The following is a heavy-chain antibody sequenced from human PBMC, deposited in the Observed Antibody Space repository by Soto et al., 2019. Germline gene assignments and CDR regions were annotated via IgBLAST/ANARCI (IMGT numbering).Heavy chain of an antibody. V-gene: IGHV4-34*01. CDR2: INHSGST. D-gene: IGHD1-26*01. CDR3: ARVGGYSGSYRGFDY. Sequence: SETLSLTCAVYGGSFSGYYWSWIRQPPGKGLEWIGEINHSGSTNYNPSLKSRVTISVDTSKNQFSLKLSSVTAADTAVYYCARVGGYSGSYRGFDYWGQGTLVTVSS. CDR1: GGSFSGYY. J-gene: IGHJ4*02.